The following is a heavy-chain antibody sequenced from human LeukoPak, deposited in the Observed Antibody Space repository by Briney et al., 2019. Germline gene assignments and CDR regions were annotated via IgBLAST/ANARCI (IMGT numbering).Heavy chain of an antibody. J-gene: IGHJ4*02. Sequence: GGSLRLSCAASGFTFSSYAMHWVRQAPGKGLEWVAVISYDGSNKYYADSVKGRFTISRDNSKNTLYLQMNSLRAEDTAVYYCARADLVVPAAPGGYWGQGTLVTVSS. CDR3: ARADLVVPAAPGGY. V-gene: IGHV3-30-3*01. CDR2: ISYDGSNK. D-gene: IGHD2-2*01. CDR1: GFTFSSYA.